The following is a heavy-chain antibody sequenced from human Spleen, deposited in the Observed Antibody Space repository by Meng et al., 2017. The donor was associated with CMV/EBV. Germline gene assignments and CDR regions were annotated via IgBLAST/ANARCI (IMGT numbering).Heavy chain of an antibody. CDR3: ASFRGYRDWFDP. CDR1: GFSFISYE. Sequence: GGSLRLSCVASGFSFISYEMNWVRQTPGKGLEWVSYISSSGSTIYYADSVKGRFTISRDNAKNSLYLQMNSLRAEDTAVYYCASFRGYRDWFDPWGQGTLVTVSS. J-gene: IGHJ5*02. CDR2: ISSSGSTI. D-gene: IGHD3-22*01. V-gene: IGHV3-48*03.